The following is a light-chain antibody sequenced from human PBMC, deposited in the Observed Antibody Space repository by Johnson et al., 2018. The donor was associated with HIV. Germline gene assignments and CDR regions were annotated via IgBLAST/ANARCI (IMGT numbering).Light chain of an antibody. CDR2: DND. Sequence: QSILTQPPSVSAAPGQKVTISCSGTSSNIGNNYVSWYQHLPGTAPKVLIYDNDKRPSGIPDRFSGSKSGTSATLGISGLQTGDEADYYCGTWDSSLSTPTYVFGAGTKVTVL. CDR3: GTWDSSLSTPTYV. J-gene: IGLJ1*01. V-gene: IGLV1-51*01. CDR1: SSNIGNNY.